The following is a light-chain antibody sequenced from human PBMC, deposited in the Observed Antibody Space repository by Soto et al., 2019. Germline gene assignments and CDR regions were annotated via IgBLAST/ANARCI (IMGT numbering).Light chain of an antibody. CDR3: SSYTSSNTYV. V-gene: IGLV2-14*03. CDR1: SSDVGGYNY. CDR2: DVT. Sequence: QSALTQPASVSGSPGQWTTISCTGTSSDVGGYNYVSWYQHHPGKAPKLMIYDVTNRPSGVSSRFSGSKSGNTASLTISGLQTEDEADYYCSSYTSSNTYVFGTGTKVTVL. J-gene: IGLJ1*01.